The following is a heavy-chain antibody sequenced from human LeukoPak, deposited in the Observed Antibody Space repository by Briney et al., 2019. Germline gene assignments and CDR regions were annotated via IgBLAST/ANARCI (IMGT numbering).Heavy chain of an antibody. J-gene: IGHJ5*02. CDR1: GGSFSGYY. CDR2: INHSGST. D-gene: IGHD3-22*01. V-gene: IGHV4-34*01. CDR3: ARRRSITMIVAPNNWFDP. Sequence: PSETLSLTCAVYGGSFSGYYWSWIRQPPGKGLEWIGEINHSGSTNYNPSLKSRVTISVDTSKNQFSLKLSSVTAADTAVYYCARRRSITMIVAPNNWFDPWGQGTLVTVSS.